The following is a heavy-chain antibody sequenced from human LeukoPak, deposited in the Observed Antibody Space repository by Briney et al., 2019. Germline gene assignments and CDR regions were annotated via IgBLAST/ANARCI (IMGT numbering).Heavy chain of an antibody. CDR1: GGSISTSNYY. D-gene: IGHD3-10*01. Sequence: SETLSLTCTVSGGSISTSNYYWGWIRQPPGKGLEWIGNIFYSGSTYYSPSLKSRVTISLDTSRNQFSLKLTSVTAADTAVYYCARGGIELLSYGSGSYYNGWGQGTLVTVSS. J-gene: IGHJ4*02. V-gene: IGHV4-39*07. CDR2: IFYSGST. CDR3: ARGGIELLSYGSGSYYNG.